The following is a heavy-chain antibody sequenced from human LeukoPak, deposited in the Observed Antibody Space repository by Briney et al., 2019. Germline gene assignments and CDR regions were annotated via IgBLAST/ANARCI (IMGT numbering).Heavy chain of an antibody. D-gene: IGHD1-1*01. CDR1: GFTFSSNA. CDR3: AKEGTGIHFDY. V-gene: IGHV3-30-3*01. Sequence: GGSLRLSCAASGFTFSSNAIHWVRQAPGKGLEWVAEISYDGGNTYYADSVKGRFTISRDNSKNTLYLQMNSLRAEDTAVYYCAKEGTGIHFDYWGQVTLVTVSS. J-gene: IGHJ4*02. CDR2: ISYDGGNT.